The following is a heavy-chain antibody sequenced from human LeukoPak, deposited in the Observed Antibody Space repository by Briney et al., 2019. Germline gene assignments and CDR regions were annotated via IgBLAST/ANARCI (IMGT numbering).Heavy chain of an antibody. CDR2: ISSSSSYI. CDR3: ARDPRHCSSTSCYPD. D-gene: IGHD2-2*01. V-gene: IGHV3-21*01. CDR1: GFTFSRYS. Sequence: GGSLRLSCAASGFTFSRYSMNWVRQAPGKGLEWVSSISSSSSYIYYADSVKGRFTISRDNAKNSLYLQMNSLRAEDTAVYYCARDPRHCSSTSCYPDWGQGTLVTVSS. J-gene: IGHJ4*02.